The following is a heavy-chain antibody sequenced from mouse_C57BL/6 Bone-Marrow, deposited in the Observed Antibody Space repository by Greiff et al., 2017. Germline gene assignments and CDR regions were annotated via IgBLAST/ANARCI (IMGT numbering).Heavy chain of an antibody. CDR2: IDPSDSYT. D-gene: IGHD2-3*01. CDR3: ARRSYDGLDY. CDR1: GYTFTSYW. J-gene: IGHJ2*01. V-gene: IGHV1-69*01. Sequence: VQLQQSGAELVMPGASVKLSCKASGYTFTSYWMHWVKQRPGQGLEWIGEIDPSDSYTNYNQKFKGKSTLTVDKSSSTAYMQLSSLTSEDSAVYYCARRSYDGLDYWGQGTTLTVSS.